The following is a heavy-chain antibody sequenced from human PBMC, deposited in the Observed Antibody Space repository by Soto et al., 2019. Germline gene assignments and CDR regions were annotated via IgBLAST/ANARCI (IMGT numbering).Heavy chain of an antibody. D-gene: IGHD3-22*01. V-gene: IGHV3-33*01. CDR3: ARDSEENDSCGYYFQFDY. CDR1: GFTFSSYG. J-gene: IGHJ4*02. CDR2: IWYDGSNK. Sequence: QVQLVESGGGVVQPGRSLRLSCAASGFTFSSYGMHWVRQAPGKGLEWVAVIWYDGSNKYYADSVKGRFTISRDNSKNTLYLQMNSLRAEDTAVYYCARDSEENDSCGYYFQFDYWGQGTLVTVSS.